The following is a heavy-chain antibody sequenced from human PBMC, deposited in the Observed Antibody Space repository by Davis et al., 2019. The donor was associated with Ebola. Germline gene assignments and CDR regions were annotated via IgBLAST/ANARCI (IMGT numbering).Heavy chain of an antibody. V-gene: IGHV4-34*01. CDR2: INHSGST. CDR3: ASKRYGSGSYYYYYGMDV. J-gene: IGHJ6*02. CDR1: GGSSSGYY. D-gene: IGHD3-10*01. Sequence: SETLSLTCAVYGGSSSGYYWSWIRQPPGKGLEWIGEINHSGSTNYNPSLKSRVTISVDTSKNQFSLKLSSVTAADTAVYYCASKRYGSGSYYYYYGMDVWGQGTTVTVSS.